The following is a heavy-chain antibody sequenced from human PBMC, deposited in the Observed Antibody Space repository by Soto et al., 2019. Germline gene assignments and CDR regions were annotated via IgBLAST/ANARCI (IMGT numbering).Heavy chain of an antibody. CDR1: GGSISSYY. CDR2: IYYSGST. Sequence: SETLSLTCTVSGGSISSYYWSWIRQPPGKGLEWIGYIYYSGSTNYNPSLKSRVTISVDTSKNQFSLKLSSVTAADTAVYYCARRAGITIFGVVADYYYYYMDVWGKGTTVTVSS. V-gene: IGHV4-59*08. D-gene: IGHD3-3*01. J-gene: IGHJ6*03. CDR3: ARRAGITIFGVVADYYYYYMDV.